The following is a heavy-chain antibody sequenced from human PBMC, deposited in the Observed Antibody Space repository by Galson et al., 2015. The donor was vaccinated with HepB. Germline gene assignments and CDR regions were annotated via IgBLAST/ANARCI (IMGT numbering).Heavy chain of an antibody. D-gene: IGHD6-25*01. Sequence: SLRLSCAASGFTFDDYTMHWVRQAPGKGLEWVSLISWDGGSTYYADSVKGRFTISRDNSKNSLYLQMNSLRTEDTALYYCVPLADWFDPWGQGTLVTVSS. J-gene: IGHJ5*02. V-gene: IGHV3-43*01. CDR3: VPLADWFDP. CDR2: ISWDGGST. CDR1: GFTFDDYT.